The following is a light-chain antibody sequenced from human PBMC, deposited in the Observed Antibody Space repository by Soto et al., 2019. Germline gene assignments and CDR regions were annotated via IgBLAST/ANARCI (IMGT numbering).Light chain of an antibody. CDR1: QSLLSSDGDNY. CDR3: MQALQTPNT. CDR2: LTS. V-gene: IGKV2-28*01. J-gene: IGKJ5*01. Sequence: DIVMTQPPLPLRVTPGEPASISCRACQSLLSSDGDNYLDWYLQKPGQSPQLLIYLTSNRASGVPAMFSGCGSGTYFTLKISRVEAEDVGLYYCMQALQTPNTFGLGTRLEIK.